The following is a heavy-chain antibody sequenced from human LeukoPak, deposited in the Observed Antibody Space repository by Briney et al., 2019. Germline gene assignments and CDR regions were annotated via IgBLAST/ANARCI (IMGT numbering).Heavy chain of an antibody. J-gene: IGHJ4*02. D-gene: IGHD3-10*01. CDR3: ARRTGMAFSGSGSYRGSFDY. CDR1: GVSISSSNSY. Sequence: SETLSLTCTVSGVSISSSNSYWGWIRQPPGKGLEWIGSIYYSGNTYYNASLKSQVSISIDTSKNQFSLKLSSVTAADTAVYYCARRTGMAFSGSGSYRGSFDYWGQGTLVTASS. CDR2: IYYSGNT. V-gene: IGHV4-39*01.